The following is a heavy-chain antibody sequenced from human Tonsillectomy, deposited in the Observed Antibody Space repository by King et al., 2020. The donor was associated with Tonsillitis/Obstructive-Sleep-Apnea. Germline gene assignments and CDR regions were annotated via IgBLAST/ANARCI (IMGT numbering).Heavy chain of an antibody. J-gene: IGHJ6*04. CDR1: RFTFSSYW. CDR2: IKQDGSEK. CDR3: AGDGGVGEVDV. D-gene: IGHD3-16*01. V-gene: IGHV3-7*01. Sequence: VQLVESGGGLVQPGGSLRLSCAASRFTFSSYWMSWVRQAPGKGPEWVANIKQDGSEKYYVDSVKGRFTISRDNAKNSLYLQMNSLRAEDTAVYYCAGDGGVGEVDVWGKGTTVTVSS.